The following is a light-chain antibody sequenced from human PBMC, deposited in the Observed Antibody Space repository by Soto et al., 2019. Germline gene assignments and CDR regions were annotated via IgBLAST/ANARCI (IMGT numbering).Light chain of an antibody. CDR3: QSYDSSNQDWV. CDR1: SGSIASNY. J-gene: IGLJ3*02. Sequence: NFMLTQSHSVSESPGKTVTISCTRSSGSIASNYVQWYQQRPGSAPTTVIYEDNQRPSGVPDRFSGSIDSSSTSASLTISGLKTEDEADYYCQSYDSSNQDWVFGVGTKLTVL. V-gene: IGLV6-57*03. CDR2: EDN.